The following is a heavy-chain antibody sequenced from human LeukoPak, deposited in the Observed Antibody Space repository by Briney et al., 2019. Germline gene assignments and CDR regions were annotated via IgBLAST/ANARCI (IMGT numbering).Heavy chain of an antibody. J-gene: IGHJ4*02. Sequence: SETLSLTCTVSGGSISSYYWSWIRQPAGKGLEWIGRIYTSGSTNYNASLKSRVSMSVDTSKNQFSLKLSSVTAADTAVSYCARENSGSYREFDYWGQGILVTVSS. V-gene: IGHV4-4*07. CDR2: IYTSGST. D-gene: IGHD1-26*01. CDR3: ARENSGSYREFDY. CDR1: GGSISSYY.